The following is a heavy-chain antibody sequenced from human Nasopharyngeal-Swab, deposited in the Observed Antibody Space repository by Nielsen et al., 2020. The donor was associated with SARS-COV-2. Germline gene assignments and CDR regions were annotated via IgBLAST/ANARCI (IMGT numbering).Heavy chain of an antibody. Sequence: GEFPKTSRAAPGFTFTVSALHLVRQASGKGLECVGRIRSKANSYATAYAASVKGRFTISRDDSKNTAYLQMNSLKTEDTAVYYCTRPEGGRGVAQTDYYYYYRDVGGKGTTVTVSS. CDR2: IRSKANSYAT. J-gene: IGHJ6*03. CDR1: GFTFTVSA. V-gene: IGHV3-73*01. CDR3: TRPEGGRGVAQTDYYYYYRDV. D-gene: IGHD3-10*01.